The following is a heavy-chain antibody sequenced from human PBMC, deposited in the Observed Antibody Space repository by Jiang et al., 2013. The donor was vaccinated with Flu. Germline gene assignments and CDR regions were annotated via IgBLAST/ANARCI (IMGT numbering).Heavy chain of an antibody. CDR1: GFTFNNAW. CDR2: IKSKTDGGTT. V-gene: IGHV3-15*01. D-gene: IGHD3-3*01. CDR3: TVLLLEWLLRDHDY. Sequence: SGGGLVQPGGSLRVSCAASGFTFNNAWMSWVRQVPGKGLEWVGRIKSKTDGGTTDYAAPVKGRFTISRDDSKNTLYLQMNSLKTEDTAVYYCTVLLLEWLLRDHDYWGQGTLVTVSS. J-gene: IGHJ4*02.